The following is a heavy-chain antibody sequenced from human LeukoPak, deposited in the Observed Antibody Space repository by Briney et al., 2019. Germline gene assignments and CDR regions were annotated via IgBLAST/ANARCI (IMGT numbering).Heavy chain of an antibody. J-gene: IGHJ3*02. CDR1: GGSISSGDYY. Sequence: SGTLSLTCAVSGGSISSGDYYWSWIRQPPGKGLEWIGYIYYSGSTYYNPSLKSRVTISVDTSKNQFSLKLSSVTAADTAVYYCARGLENYDILTGYYLEAFDIWGQGTMVTVSS. D-gene: IGHD3-9*01. CDR2: IYYSGST. V-gene: IGHV4-30-4*01. CDR3: ARGLENYDILTGYYLEAFDI.